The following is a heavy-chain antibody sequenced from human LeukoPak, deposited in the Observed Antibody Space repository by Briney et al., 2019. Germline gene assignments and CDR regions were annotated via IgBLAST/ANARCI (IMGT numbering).Heavy chain of an antibody. CDR1: GGSISSYY. J-gene: IGHJ4*02. D-gene: IGHD5-18*01. CDR3: ARDRQGYGYFDY. Sequence: SETLSLTCTVSGGSISSYYWSWIRQPPGKGLEWIGYIYYRGNTNYNPSLKSRVTISVDRSKNQFSLKLSSVTAADTAVYYCARDRQGYGYFDYWGQGTLVTVSS. V-gene: IGHV4-59*12. CDR2: IYYRGNT.